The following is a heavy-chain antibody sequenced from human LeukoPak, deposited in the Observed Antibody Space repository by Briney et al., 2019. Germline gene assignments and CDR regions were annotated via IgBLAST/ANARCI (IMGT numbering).Heavy chain of an antibody. CDR1: GYTFTSYG. Sequence: ASVMVSCTASGYTFTSYGITWVRQAPGQGLEWMGWISAYNGNTNYAQNLQGRVTMTTDTSTRTAYMELRSLRSDDTALYYCARGYTATGNWYFDVWGRGTLVSVSS. J-gene: IGHJ2*01. D-gene: IGHD4-17*01. CDR3: ARGYTATGNWYFDV. V-gene: IGHV1-18*01. CDR2: ISAYNGNT.